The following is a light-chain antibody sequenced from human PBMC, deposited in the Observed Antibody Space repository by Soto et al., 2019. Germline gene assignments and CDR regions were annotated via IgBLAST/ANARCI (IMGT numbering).Light chain of an antibody. J-gene: IGKJ5*01. CDR2: GAS. CDR3: QQYGSSPTT. CDR1: QSVTNNY. V-gene: IGKV3-20*01. Sequence: VLRQSPGTPLLSPGERATLPGRPSQSVTNNYLAWYQQKPGQAPRLLIFGASIRATGIPDRFSGSGSGTDFTLTISRLEPEDFAVYHCQQYGSSPTTFGQGTRLEIK.